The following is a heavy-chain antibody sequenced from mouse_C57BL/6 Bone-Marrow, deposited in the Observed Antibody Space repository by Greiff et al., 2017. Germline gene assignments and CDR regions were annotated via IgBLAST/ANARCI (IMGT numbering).Heavy chain of an antibody. Sequence: QVQLQQPGAELVKPGASVKMSCKASGYTFTSYWITWVKQRPGQGLEWIGDIYPGSGSTNYNEKFKRKATLTVATSSSTAYMQLSSLTSEASAVYCCEGSPLDYWGQGTTLTVSS. V-gene: IGHV1-55*01. CDR3: EGSPLDY. CDR1: GYTFTSYW. J-gene: IGHJ2*01. CDR2: IYPGSGST.